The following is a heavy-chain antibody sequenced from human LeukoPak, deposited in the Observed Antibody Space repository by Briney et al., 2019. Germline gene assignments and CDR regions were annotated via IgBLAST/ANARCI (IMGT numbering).Heavy chain of an antibody. CDR3: ARQKCTSASCLTKNAFDI. CDR2: IYTSGST. V-gene: IGHV4-4*09. D-gene: IGHD2-2*01. J-gene: IGHJ3*02. Sequence: SETLSLTCTVSGSISGYYWRWIRQPPGKGLEWIGYIYTSGSTNYKPSLESRVTISVDTSKNQFSLDLSSVTAADTAVYYCARQKCTSASCLTKNAFDIWGQGTMVTVSS. CDR1: GSISGYY.